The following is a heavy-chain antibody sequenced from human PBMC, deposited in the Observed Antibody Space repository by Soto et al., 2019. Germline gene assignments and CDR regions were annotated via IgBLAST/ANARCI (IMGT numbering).Heavy chain of an antibody. Sequence: SETLSLTCTVSGGSMSSYYWSWFRRPPGKGLEWIGYIYYRGTTSYNPSLKSRVTVSVDTSKNQFSLNLSSVTAADTALYYCARLGDYYQAFDYWGQGTLVTVSS. CDR2: IYYRGTT. J-gene: IGHJ4*02. CDR3: ARLGDYYQAFDY. V-gene: IGHV4-59*08. CDR1: GGSMSSYY. D-gene: IGHD3-22*01.